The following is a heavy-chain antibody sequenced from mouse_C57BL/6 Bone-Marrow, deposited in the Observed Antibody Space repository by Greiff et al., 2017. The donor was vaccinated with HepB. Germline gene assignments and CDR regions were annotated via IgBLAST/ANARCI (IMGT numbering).Heavy chain of an antibody. Sequence: EVNVVESGGDLVKPGGSLKLSCAASGFTFSSYGMSWVRQTPDKRLEWVATISSGGSYTYYPDSVKGRFTISRDNAKNTLYLQMSSLKSEDTAMYYCARQGIENYYGSSGGDYFDYWGQGTTLTVSS. CDR1: GFTFSSYG. CDR3: ARQGIENYYGSSGGDYFDY. D-gene: IGHD1-1*01. V-gene: IGHV5-6*01. CDR2: ISSGGSYT. J-gene: IGHJ2*01.